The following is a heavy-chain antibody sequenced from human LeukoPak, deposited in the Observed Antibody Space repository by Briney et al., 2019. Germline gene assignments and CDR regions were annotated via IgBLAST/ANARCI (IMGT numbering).Heavy chain of an antibody. V-gene: IGHV4-39*01. CDR2: TYYSGST. CDR1: GGSISSSSYY. CDR3: ACYIVGATSFGDNWFDP. D-gene: IGHD1-26*01. J-gene: IGHJ5*02. Sequence: SETLSLTCTVSGGSISSSSYYWGWIRQPPGKGLEWIGSTYYSGSTYYNPSLKSRVTISVDTSKNQFSLKLSSVTAADTAVYSCACYIVGATSFGDNWFDPWGQGTLVTVSS.